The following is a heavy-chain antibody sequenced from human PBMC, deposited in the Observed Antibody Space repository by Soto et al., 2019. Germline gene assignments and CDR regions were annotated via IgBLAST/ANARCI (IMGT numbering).Heavy chain of an antibody. D-gene: IGHD3-10*01. V-gene: IGHV3-23*01. CDR3: AKLTNYYGSPSYSGWLDP. CDR1: GFTFSSYA. CDR2: ISGRGDST. J-gene: IGHJ5*02. Sequence: GGSLRLSCAASGFTFSSYAMSWVRQAPKKGLEWVSGISGRGDSTYYADSVKGRFTISRDKSKNTLYLQMNSLRAEDTALYYCAKLTNYYGSPSYSGWLDPWGQGTLVT.